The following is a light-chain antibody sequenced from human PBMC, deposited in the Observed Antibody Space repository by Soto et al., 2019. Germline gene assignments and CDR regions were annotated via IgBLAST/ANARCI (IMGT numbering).Light chain of an antibody. CDR1: QSISSY. V-gene: IGKV1-39*01. CDR3: QQSYSTRT. CDR2: AAS. Sequence: DIQMTQSPSSLSASVGDRVTITCRASQSISSYLNWYQQKPGKAPKLLIYAASSLQSGVPSRFSGSGSGTDFTLTISSLQPEDFATYDCQQSYSTRTFGGGTKVEI. J-gene: IGKJ4*01.